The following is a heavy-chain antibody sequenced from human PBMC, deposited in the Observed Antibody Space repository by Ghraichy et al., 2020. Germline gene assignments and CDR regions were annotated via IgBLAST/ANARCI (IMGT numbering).Heavy chain of an antibody. CDR3: ARGARFLDFYDAFDI. Sequence: GGSLRLSCAASGFTFSDYYMSWIRQAPGKGLEWVSYISSSGSTIYYADSVKGRFTISRDNAKNSLYLQMYSLRAEDTAVYYCARGARFLDFYDAFDIWGQGTMVTVSS. V-gene: IGHV3-11*01. CDR2: ISSSGSTI. CDR1: GFTFSDYY. D-gene: IGHD3-3*01. J-gene: IGHJ3*02.